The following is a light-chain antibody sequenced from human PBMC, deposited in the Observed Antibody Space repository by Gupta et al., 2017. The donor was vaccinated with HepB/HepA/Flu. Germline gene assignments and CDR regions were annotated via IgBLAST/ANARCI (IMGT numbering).Light chain of an antibody. CDR2: KAS. V-gene: IGKV1-5*03. CDR3: QQYKSYSYT. CDR1: QSISSW. Sequence: DIQMTQSPSTLSASAGDRVTITCRASQSISSWLAWYQQKPGKAPKVLIHKASTLESGVPSRFSGSGAGTEFTLTISSLQPDDFATYYCQQYKSYSYTFGQGTKLEIK. J-gene: IGKJ2*01.